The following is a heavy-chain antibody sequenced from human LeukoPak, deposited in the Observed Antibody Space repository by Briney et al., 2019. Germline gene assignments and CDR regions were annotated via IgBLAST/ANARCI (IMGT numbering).Heavy chain of an antibody. CDR3: ARDFHIFAYYGFGDL. CDR1: GFNLNNHA. D-gene: IGHD1-26*01. J-gene: IGHJ5*02. V-gene: IGHV3-49*04. CDR2: IKTEGYGGTA. Sequence: SGGSLRLSCTASGFNLNNHAMSWVRQAPGKGLEWLGFIKTEGYGGTADYAASVKGRFTISRDDSTNIAYLQMNGLKNEDTAVYYCARDFHIFAYYGFGDLWGQGTLVSVSS.